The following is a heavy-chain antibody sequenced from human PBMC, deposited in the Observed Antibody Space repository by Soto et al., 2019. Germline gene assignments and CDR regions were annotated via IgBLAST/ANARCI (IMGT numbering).Heavy chain of an antibody. D-gene: IGHD2-8*01. V-gene: IGHV4-4*02. CDR2: IHHSGST. Sequence: QVQLQESGPGLLKPSGTLSLTCDVSGGSLYSSNWWTWVRQTPGKGLEWIGEIHHSGSTNYNPSLKSRVTIAADKSKNQFFLNLAAVTAADTSMYYCTRRGGGGSGVCMIDWLGPWAQGTQVTGSS. J-gene: IGHJ5*02. CDR1: GGSLYSSNW. CDR3: TRRGGGGSGVCMIDWLGP.